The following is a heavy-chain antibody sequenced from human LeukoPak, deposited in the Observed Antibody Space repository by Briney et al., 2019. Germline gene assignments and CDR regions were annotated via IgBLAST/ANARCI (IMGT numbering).Heavy chain of an antibody. V-gene: IGHV3-23*01. J-gene: IGHJ4*02. CDR2: ISGSGGST. CDR1: GFTFSSYA. CDR3: AKQTSPLRITIFGVVIPPFDY. Sequence: PGGSLRLSCAASGFTFSSYAMSWVRQAPGKGLEWVSAISGSGGSTYYADSVKGRFTISRDNSKNTLNLQMNSLRAEDTAVYYCAKQTSPLRITIFGVVIPPFDYWGQGTLVTVSS. D-gene: IGHD3-3*01.